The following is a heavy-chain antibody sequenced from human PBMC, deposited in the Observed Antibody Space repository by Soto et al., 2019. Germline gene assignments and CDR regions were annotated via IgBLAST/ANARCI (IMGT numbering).Heavy chain of an antibody. V-gene: IGHV1-69*01. Sequence: ASVMVSWTDSGGTFSSYAISWVRQAPGQGLEWMGGVIPIFGTANYAQKFQGRVTMTADESTSTAYMELSSLRSEDTAVYYCARDNGAPRGQDVWGQGTTVTVSS. CDR1: GGTFSSYA. CDR3: ARDNGAPRGQDV. CDR2: VIPIFGTA. J-gene: IGHJ6*02.